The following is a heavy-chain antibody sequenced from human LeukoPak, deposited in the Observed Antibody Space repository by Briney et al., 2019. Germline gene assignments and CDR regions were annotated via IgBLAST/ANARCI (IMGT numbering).Heavy chain of an antibody. D-gene: IGHD3-9*01. J-gene: IGHJ4*02. V-gene: IGHV3-23*01. CDR3: ATDYTTGYFPY. Sequence: GGSLRLSCSASGFTFSGYAMSWVRQAPGKGLEWVSTISSTGDVTYHADSVMGRFTISRDNSKNTLYLQMTTLRLDDTAIYYCATDYTTGYFPYWGQGTLVTVSS. CDR2: ISSTGDVT. CDR1: GFTFSGYA.